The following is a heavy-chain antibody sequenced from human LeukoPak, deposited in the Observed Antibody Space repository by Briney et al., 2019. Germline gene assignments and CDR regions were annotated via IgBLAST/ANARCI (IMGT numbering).Heavy chain of an antibody. J-gene: IGHJ5*02. Sequence: GGSLRLSRAASGFTFSSYAMTWVRQAPGKGLEWVSTTGGSADDTYYANSVKGRFTISRDNSKNTLYLRMNSLRAEDTAVYYCVKHSNMYSSSLLHLWGQGALVTVSS. D-gene: IGHD6-13*01. CDR2: TGGSADDT. CDR3: VKHSNMYSSSLLHL. V-gene: IGHV3-23*01. CDR1: GFTFSSYA.